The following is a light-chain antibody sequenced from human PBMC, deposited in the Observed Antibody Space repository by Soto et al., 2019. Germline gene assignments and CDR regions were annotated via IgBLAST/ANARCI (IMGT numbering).Light chain of an antibody. J-gene: IGKJ1*01. Sequence: DIQMTQSPSTLSGSVGDRVTITCRASQTISSWLAWYQQKPGKAPKLLIYKASTLKSGVPSRFSGSGSGTEITRIIISLQPDEFATYYCQHYNRYSEAFGQGPKVELK. V-gene: IGKV1-5*03. CDR2: KAS. CDR1: QTISSW. CDR3: QHYNRYSEA.